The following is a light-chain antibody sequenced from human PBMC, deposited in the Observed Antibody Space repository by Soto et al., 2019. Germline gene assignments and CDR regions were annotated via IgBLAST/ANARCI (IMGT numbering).Light chain of an antibody. J-gene: IGKJ4*01. Sequence: EIVLTQSPATLSLSPGNRATLSCRASQSLSSSLAWYQHQPGQAPRLLIYDASNRATGIPARFSGSGSGTYFILSISSLEPEDFAVYYCQHRSNWPSVTFGGGTMLEIK. CDR3: QHRSNWPSVT. CDR2: DAS. V-gene: IGKV3-11*01. CDR1: QSLSSS.